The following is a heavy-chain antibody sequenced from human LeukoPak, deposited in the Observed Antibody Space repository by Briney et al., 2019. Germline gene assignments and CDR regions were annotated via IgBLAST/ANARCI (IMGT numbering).Heavy chain of an antibody. CDR3: ARDQGYYDILTGLDWFDP. D-gene: IGHD3-9*01. V-gene: IGHV1-18*01. Sequence: ASVKVSCKASGYTFTSYGISWVRQAPGQGLEWMGCISAYNGNTNYAQKLQGRVTMTTDTSTSTAYMELRSLRSDDTAVYYCARDQGYYDILTGLDWFDPWGQGTLVTVSS. CDR2: ISAYNGNT. CDR1: GYTFTSYG. J-gene: IGHJ5*02.